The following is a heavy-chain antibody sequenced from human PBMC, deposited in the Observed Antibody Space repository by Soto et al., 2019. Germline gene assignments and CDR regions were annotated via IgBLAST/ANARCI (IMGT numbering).Heavy chain of an antibody. CDR3: AARPYGSGKSHYYMDV. CDR1: GFTFTSSA. Sequence: SVKVSCKASGFTFTSSAMQLVRQARGQRLEWIGWIVVGSGNTNYAQKFQERVTITRDMSTSTAYMELSSLRSEDTAVYYCAARPYGSGKSHYYMDVWGKGTTVTVSS. V-gene: IGHV1-58*02. CDR2: IVVGSGNT. D-gene: IGHD3-10*01. J-gene: IGHJ6*03.